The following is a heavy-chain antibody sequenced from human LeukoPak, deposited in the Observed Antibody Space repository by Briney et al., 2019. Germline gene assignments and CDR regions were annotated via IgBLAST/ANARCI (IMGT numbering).Heavy chain of an antibody. D-gene: IGHD6-13*01. CDR1: GFTFSSYA. V-gene: IGHV3-30-3*01. Sequence: PGGSLRLSCAASGFTFSSYAMHWVRQAPGKGLEWVAVISYDGSNKYYADSVKGRFTISRDNSKNTLYLQMNTLTAQDTAVYYCASRIAAAALYYYYGMDVWGQGTTVTVSS. CDR3: ASRIAAAALYYYYGMDV. J-gene: IGHJ6*02. CDR2: ISYDGSNK.